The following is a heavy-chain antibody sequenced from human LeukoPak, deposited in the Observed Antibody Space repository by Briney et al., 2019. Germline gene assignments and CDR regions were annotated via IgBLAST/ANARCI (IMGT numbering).Heavy chain of an antibody. Sequence: GGSLRLSCAASGFTFDDYAMHWVRQAPGKGLEWVSGISWNSGSIGYADSVKGRFTISRDNAKNSLYLQMNSLRAEDTALYYCAKGDGYSYVSVVDYWGQGTLVTVSS. J-gene: IGHJ4*02. D-gene: IGHD5-18*01. CDR3: AKGDGYSYVSVVDY. V-gene: IGHV3-9*01. CDR1: GFTFDDYA. CDR2: ISWNSGSI.